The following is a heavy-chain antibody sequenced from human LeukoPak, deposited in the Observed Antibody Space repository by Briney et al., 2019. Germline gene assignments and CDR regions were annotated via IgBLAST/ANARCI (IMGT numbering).Heavy chain of an antibody. V-gene: IGHV3-74*01. Sequence: GGSLRLSXAASGFTFSSYWMHWVRQAPGKGLVWVSIINSDGSSAIYADSVKGRFTISRDNAKNTLYLQMSRLRAEDTAVYYCARGLTIFGVVNDAFDIWGQGTMVTVSS. CDR3: ARGLTIFGVVNDAFDI. J-gene: IGHJ3*02. D-gene: IGHD3-3*01. CDR2: INSDGSSA. CDR1: GFTFSSYW.